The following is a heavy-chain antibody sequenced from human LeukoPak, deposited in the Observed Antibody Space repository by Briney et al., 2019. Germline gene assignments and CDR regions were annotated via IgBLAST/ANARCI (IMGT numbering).Heavy chain of an antibody. D-gene: IGHD6-19*01. CDR2: ISAYNGNT. CDR1: GYTFTSYG. V-gene: IGHV1-18*01. Sequence: GASVKVSCKASGYTFTSYGISWVRQAPGQGLEWMGWISAYNGNTNYAQELQGRVTMTTDASTSTAYLELRSLRSDDTAVYYCARGGGLVPGTWFDPWGQGTLVTVSS. J-gene: IGHJ5*02. CDR3: ARGGGLVPGTWFDP.